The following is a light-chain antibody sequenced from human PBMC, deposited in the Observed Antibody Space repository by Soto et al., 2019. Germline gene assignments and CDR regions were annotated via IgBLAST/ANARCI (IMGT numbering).Light chain of an antibody. J-gene: IGKJ3*01. CDR3: QQRSNWSTVFT. Sequence: IVLTQSPATLSLSPGERAALSCRASQSVSSYLAWYQQKPGQAPRLLIYDASNRATGIPARFSGSGSGTDFTLTISSLEPEDFAVYYCQQRSNWSTVFTFGPGTKVDIK. CDR1: QSVSSY. V-gene: IGKV3-11*01. CDR2: DAS.